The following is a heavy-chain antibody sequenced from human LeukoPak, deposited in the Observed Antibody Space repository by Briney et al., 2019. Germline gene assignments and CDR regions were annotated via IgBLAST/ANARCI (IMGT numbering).Heavy chain of an antibody. CDR3: ARTSARDSSGYYSYYFDY. V-gene: IGHV1-69*05. CDR2: IIPIFGTA. J-gene: IGHJ4*02. D-gene: IGHD3-22*01. Sequence: SVKVSCKASGGTFSSYAIGWVRQAPGQGLEWMGGIIPIFGTANYAQKFQGRVTITTDESTSTAYMELSSLRPEDTAVYYCARTSARDSSGYYSYYFDYWGQGTLVTVSS. CDR1: GGTFSSYA.